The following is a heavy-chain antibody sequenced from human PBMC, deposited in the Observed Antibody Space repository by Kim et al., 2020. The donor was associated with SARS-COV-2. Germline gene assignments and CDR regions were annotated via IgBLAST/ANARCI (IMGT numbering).Heavy chain of an antibody. CDR2: IWYDGSNK. Sequence: GGSLRLSCAASGFTFISYGMHWVRQAPGKGLEWVAVIWYDGSNKYYADSVKGRFTISRDNSKNTLYLQMNSLRAEDTAVYYCAREESSGWQVYYYYYYGMDVWGQGTTVTVSS. CDR1: GFTFISYG. J-gene: IGHJ6*02. V-gene: IGHV3-33*01. D-gene: IGHD6-19*01. CDR3: AREESSGWQVYYYYYYGMDV.